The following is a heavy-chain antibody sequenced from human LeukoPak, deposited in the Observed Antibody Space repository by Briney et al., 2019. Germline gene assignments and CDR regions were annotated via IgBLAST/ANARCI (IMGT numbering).Heavy chain of an antibody. CDR2: INPNSGGT. CDR1: GYTFTGYY. J-gene: IGHJ4*02. V-gene: IGHV1-2*02. Sequence: ASVKVSCKASGYTFTGYYMHWVRQAPGQGLEWMGWINPNSGGTNYAQKFQGRVTMTRDTSISTAYMELSRLRSDDTAVYYCARVRSHGLYGDIDYWDQGTLVTVSS. CDR3: ARVRSHGLYGDIDY. D-gene: IGHD4-17*01.